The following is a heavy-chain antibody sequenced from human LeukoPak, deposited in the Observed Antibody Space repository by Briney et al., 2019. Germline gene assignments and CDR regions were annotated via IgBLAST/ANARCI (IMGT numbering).Heavy chain of an antibody. J-gene: IGHJ4*02. CDR2: INPNSGGT. D-gene: IGHD4-17*01. CDR1: GYTFTGYY. Sequence: AASVKVSCKASGYTFTGYYMHWVRQAPGQGLERMGWINPNSGGTNYAQKFQGRVTMTRDTSISTAYMELSRLRSDDTAVYYCARVGGDYGPFDYWGQGTLVTASS. V-gene: IGHV1-2*02. CDR3: ARVGGDYGPFDY.